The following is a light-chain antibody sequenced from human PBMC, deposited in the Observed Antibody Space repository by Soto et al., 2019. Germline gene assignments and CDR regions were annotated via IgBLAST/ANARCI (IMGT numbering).Light chain of an antibody. J-gene: IGKJ4*01. V-gene: IGKV3-15*01. CDR2: GAS. CDR1: QSVSSN. Sequence: IVMTQSPATLSLSPGQRATLSCRASQSVSSNLAWYQQKPGQAPRLLIYGASTRATGIPARFSGSGSGTELTINISSLQSEDVEVYYCQQYKNWPLTFGGGTKVDIK. CDR3: QQYKNWPLT.